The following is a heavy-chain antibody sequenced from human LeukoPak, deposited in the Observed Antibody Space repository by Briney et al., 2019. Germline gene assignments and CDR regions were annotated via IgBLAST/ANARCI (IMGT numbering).Heavy chain of an antibody. Sequence: GGSLRLSCAASGFIFSSYPMSWVRQAPGKGLEWVSAISGTAENTSSAASVKGRFSISRDNSRNTVHLQMNSLRPEDTAVYYCANQRGGFWGQGTLVTVS. J-gene: IGHJ4*02. CDR2: ISGTAENT. CDR3: ANQRGGF. V-gene: IGHV3-23*01. CDR1: GFIFSSYP. D-gene: IGHD3-10*01.